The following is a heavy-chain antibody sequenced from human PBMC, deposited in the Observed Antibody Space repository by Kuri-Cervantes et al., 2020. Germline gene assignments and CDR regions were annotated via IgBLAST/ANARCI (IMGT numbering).Heavy chain of an antibody. V-gene: IGHV4-34*01. CDR1: GGSFSGYY. D-gene: IGHD1-1*01. J-gene: IGHJ4*02. Sequence: ESLKISCAVYGGSFSGYYWSWIRQPPGKGLEWIGSIYYSGSTYYNPSLKSRVTISVDTSKNQFSLKLTSVTAADTAVYYCARTTGTNIIDYWGQGTLVTVSS. CDR2: IYYSGST. CDR3: ARTTGTNIIDY.